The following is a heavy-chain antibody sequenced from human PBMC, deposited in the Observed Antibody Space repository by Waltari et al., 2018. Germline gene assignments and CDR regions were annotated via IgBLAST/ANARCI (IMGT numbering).Heavy chain of an antibody. CDR1: GDFISSRGYS. CDR3: ARQGGSYYYGSGSYADF. J-gene: IGHJ4*02. V-gene: IGHV4-39*07. CDR2: IYYSGST. D-gene: IGHD3-10*01. Sequence: QLQLQESGPGLVKPSATLSLPCPVSGDFISSRGYSWGCIRQPPGKGLEWIGTIYYSGSTYYNPSLKSRVTISVDTSKTQFSLKLSSVTAADTAVYYCARQGGSYYYGSGSYADFWGKGTLVTVSS.